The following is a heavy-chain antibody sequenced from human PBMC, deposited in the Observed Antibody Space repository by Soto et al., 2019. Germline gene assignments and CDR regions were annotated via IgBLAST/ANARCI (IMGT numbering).Heavy chain of an antibody. CDR2: INHSGST. Sequence: SETLSLTCAVYGGSFSGYYWSWIRQPPGKGLEWIGEINHSGSTNYNPSLKSRVTISVDTSKNQFSLKLSSVTAADTAVYYCARGRRGYSYGYSGYWRQGTLVTVSS. J-gene: IGHJ4*02. D-gene: IGHD5-18*01. V-gene: IGHV4-34*01. CDR3: ARGRRGYSYGYSGY. CDR1: GGSFSGYY.